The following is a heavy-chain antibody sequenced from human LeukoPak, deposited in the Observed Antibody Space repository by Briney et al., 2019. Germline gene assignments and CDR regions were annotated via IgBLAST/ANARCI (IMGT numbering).Heavy chain of an antibody. CDR2: IIPIFGTA. CDR1: GGTFTSYA. V-gene: IGHV1-69*13. J-gene: IGHJ4*02. D-gene: IGHD2-2*01. CDR3: ARGTHKYCSSTSCYLNFDY. Sequence: SVKVSCKASGGTFTSYAISWVRQTPEQGLEWMGGIIPIFGTANYAQKFQGRVTITADESTSTAYMELSSLRSEDTAVYYCARGTHKYCSSTSCYLNFDYWGQGTLVTVSS.